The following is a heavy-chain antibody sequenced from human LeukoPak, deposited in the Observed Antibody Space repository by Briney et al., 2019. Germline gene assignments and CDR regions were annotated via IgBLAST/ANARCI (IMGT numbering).Heavy chain of an antibody. V-gene: IGHV3-33*01. CDR3: ARDQLLWFGELFHYYYYYGMDV. Sequence: GRSLRLSCAASGFTFSSYGMHWVRQAPGKGLEWVAAIWYDGSNKYYADSVKGRFTISRDNSKNTLYLQMNSLRAEDTAVYYCARDQLLWFGELFHYYYYYGMDVWGQGTTVTVSS. D-gene: IGHD3-10*01. J-gene: IGHJ6*02. CDR1: GFTFSSYG. CDR2: IWYDGSNK.